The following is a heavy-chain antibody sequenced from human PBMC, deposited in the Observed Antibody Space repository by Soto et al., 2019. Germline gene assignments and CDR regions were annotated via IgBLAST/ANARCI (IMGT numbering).Heavy chain of an antibody. V-gene: IGHV4-59*08. CDR1: GGSISSYY. CDR3: ARRGYSSGWYYFDY. D-gene: IGHD6-19*01. Sequence: GSLRLSCTVSGGSISSYYWSWIRQPPGKGLEWIGYIYYSGSTNYNPSLKSRVTISVDTSKNQFSLKLSSVTAADTAVYYCARRGYSSGWYYFDYWGQGTLVTVSS. J-gene: IGHJ4*02. CDR2: IYYSGST.